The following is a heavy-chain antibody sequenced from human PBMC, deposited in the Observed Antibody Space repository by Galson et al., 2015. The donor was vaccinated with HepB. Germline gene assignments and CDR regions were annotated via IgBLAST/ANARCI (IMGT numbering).Heavy chain of an antibody. CDR1: GYTFTSYY. V-gene: IGHV1-46*01. CDR2: INPSGGST. Sequence: SVKVSCKASGYTFTSYYMHWVRQAPGQGLEWMGIINPSGGSTSYAQKFQGRVTMTRDTSTSTVYMELSSLRSEDTAVYYCGVVVTAPYYFDYWGQGTLVTVSS. D-gene: IGHD2-21*02. J-gene: IGHJ4*02. CDR3: GVVVTAPYYFDY.